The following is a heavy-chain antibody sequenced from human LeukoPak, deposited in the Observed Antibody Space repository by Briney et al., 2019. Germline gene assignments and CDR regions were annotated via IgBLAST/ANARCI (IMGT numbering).Heavy chain of an antibody. CDR2: ISSSGSII. CDR1: GFTYRSYE. J-gene: IGHJ6*03. CDR3: AGTDRMYYYYMDV. V-gene: IGHV3-48*03. Sequence: GGSLSLSRAASGFTYRSYEMNWVRQAPGKGLEWVSYISSSGSIIYYADSVKGRFTISRDNAKNSLYLQMNSLRAEDTAVYYCAGTDRMYYYYMDVWGKGTTVTISS. D-gene: IGHD2-8*01.